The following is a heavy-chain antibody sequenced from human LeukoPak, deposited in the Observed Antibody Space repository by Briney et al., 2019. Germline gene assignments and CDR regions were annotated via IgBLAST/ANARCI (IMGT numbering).Heavy chain of an antibody. J-gene: IGHJ4*02. CDR3: ARRGDYMAFDY. Sequence: GGSLRLSCAASGFTFSNYGMNWLRQAPGKGLEWVSYISIITSTIYYADSVKGRFTISRDNAKNSLYLQMNSLRAEDTAVYYCARRGDYMAFDYWGQGTLVTVSS. CDR2: ISIITSTI. CDR1: GFTFSNYG. V-gene: IGHV3-48*01. D-gene: IGHD3-16*01.